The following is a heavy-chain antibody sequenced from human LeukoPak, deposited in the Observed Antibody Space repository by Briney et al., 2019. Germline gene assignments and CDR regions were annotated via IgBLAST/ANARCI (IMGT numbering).Heavy chain of an antibody. V-gene: IGHV3-21*01. J-gene: IGHJ4*02. Sequence: PGGSLRLSCAASGFTFSSYTMNWARQAPGKGLEWVSSISSSSSYIYHADSVKGRFTISRDNAKNSLYLQMNSLRAEDTGVYYCARDLQQLALWGQGTLVTVSS. CDR3: ARDLQQLAL. CDR1: GFTFSSYT. D-gene: IGHD6-13*01. CDR2: ISSSSSYI.